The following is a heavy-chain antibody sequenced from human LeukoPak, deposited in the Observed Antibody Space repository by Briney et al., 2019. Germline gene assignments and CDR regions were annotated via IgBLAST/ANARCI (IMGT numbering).Heavy chain of an antibody. V-gene: IGHV3-48*01. CDR1: GFTVSSNY. J-gene: IGHJ3*02. Sequence: GGSLRLSCAASGFTVSSNYMSWVRQAPGKGLEWVSYMSGTSTTVYYADSVKGRFTISRDNAKNSVHLQMNSLRAEDTAVYYCARTNAFDIWGQGTVVTVSS. CDR2: MSGTSTTV. CDR3: ARTNAFDI.